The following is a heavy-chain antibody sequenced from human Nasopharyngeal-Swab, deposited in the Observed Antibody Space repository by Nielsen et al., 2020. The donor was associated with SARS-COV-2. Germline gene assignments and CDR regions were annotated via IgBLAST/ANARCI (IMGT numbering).Heavy chain of an antibody. CDR1: GGSISSYY. J-gene: IGHJ4*02. D-gene: IGHD3-10*01. Sequence: ESLKISCTVSGGSISSYYWSWIRQPPGKGLEWIGYIYYSGSTNYNPSLKSRVTISVDTSKNQFSLKLSSVTAADTAVYYCARVKYYYGWDDYWGQGTLVTVSS. CDR2: IYYSGST. CDR3: ARVKYYYGWDDY. V-gene: IGHV4-59*12.